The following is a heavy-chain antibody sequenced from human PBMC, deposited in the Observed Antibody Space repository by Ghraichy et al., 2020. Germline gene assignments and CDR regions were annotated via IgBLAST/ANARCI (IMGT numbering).Heavy chain of an antibody. J-gene: IGHJ5*02. CDR3: ARAHCSSTSCYQVNWFDP. V-gene: IGHV4-31*03. CDR2: IYYSGST. D-gene: IGHD2-2*01. CDR1: GGSISSGGYY. Sequence: SETLSLTCTVSGGSISSGGYYWSWIRQHPGKGLEWIGYIYYSGSTYYNPSLKSRVTISVDTSKNQFSLKLSSVTAAATAVYYCARAHCSSTSCYQVNWFDPWGQGTLVTVSS.